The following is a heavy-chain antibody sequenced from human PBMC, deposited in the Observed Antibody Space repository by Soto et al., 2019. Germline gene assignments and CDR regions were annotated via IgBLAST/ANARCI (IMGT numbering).Heavy chain of an antibody. Sequence: GGSLRLSCAASGFTFSSYAMSWVRQAPGKGLEWVSAISGSGGSTYYADSVKGRFTISRDNSKNTLYLQMNSLRAEDTAVYYCARGDSSSPKPINYWGQGTLVTVSS. D-gene: IGHD6-6*01. CDR1: GFTFSSYA. CDR2: ISGSGGST. V-gene: IGHV3-23*01. CDR3: ARGDSSSPKPINY. J-gene: IGHJ4*02.